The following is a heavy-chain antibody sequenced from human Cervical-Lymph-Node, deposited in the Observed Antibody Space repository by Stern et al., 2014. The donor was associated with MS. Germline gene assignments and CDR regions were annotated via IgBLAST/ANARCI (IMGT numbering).Heavy chain of an antibody. J-gene: IGHJ4*02. CDR2: IDDTGRT. CDR1: GGSISSSYY. V-gene: IGHV4-39*01. CDR3: MRQVTVRSRFDY. Sequence: QVQLQESGPGLVKPSETLSRTCTVSGGSISSSYYWGWIRQSSGKGLEWIGSIDDTGRTFYNPSLKSRVTIPADTSNTHFSLKLSSVTAADTAVYYCMRQVTVRSRFDYWGQGTLVTVSS. D-gene: IGHD4-11*01.